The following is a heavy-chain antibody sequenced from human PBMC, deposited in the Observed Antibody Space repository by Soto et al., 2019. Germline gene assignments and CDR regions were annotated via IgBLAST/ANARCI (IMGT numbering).Heavy chain of an antibody. D-gene: IGHD5-18*01. CDR1: GGSISSGVYY. Sequence: SETLSLTCTVSGGSISSGVYYWIWIRQHPGKGLEWIGYIYYSGSTYYNPSLKSRVTISVDTSKNQFSLKLSSVTAADTAVYYCATSHVDTAMGDYWGQGTLVTVSS. V-gene: IGHV4-31*03. J-gene: IGHJ4*02. CDR3: ATSHVDTAMGDY. CDR2: IYYSGST.